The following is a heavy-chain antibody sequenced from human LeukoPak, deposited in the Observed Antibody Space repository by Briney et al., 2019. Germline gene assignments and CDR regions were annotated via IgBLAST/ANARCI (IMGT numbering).Heavy chain of an antibody. CDR1: GYSFTAYW. CDR2: IYPGDSQT. V-gene: IGHV5-51*01. CDR3: ARFLLTPYYSDY. Sequence: GESLKISCKASGYSFTAYWVAWVRQMPGKGLEWMGIIYPGDSQTRYRPSFQGQVTMSVDKSISTAYLQWSDLKASDTAMYFCARFLLTPYYSDYWGQGTLVTVSS. J-gene: IGHJ4*02.